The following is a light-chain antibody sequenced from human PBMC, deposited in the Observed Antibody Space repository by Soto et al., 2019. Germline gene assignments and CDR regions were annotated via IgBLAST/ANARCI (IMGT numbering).Light chain of an antibody. CDR2: AAS. V-gene: IGKV1-39*01. Sequence: DTQMTQSPSSLSASVGDRVTITCRASQSISSYLNWYQQKPGKAPKLLIYAASSLQSGVPSRFSGSGSGTDFTLTISSLQPEDFATYYCQQSYSTLSITFGQGTRLENK. CDR3: QQSYSTLSIT. J-gene: IGKJ5*01. CDR1: QSISSY.